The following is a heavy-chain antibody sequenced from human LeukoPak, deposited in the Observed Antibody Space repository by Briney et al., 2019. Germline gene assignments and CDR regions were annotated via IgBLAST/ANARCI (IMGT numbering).Heavy chain of an antibody. Sequence: PSETLSLTCTVSGGSISSSSYYWGWIRQPPGKGLEWIGSIYYSGSTYYNPSLKSRVTISVDTSKNQFSLKLSSVTAADTAVYYCAREYSGSLGSSWSNYYYYYYYMDVWGKGTTVTVSS. CDR3: AREYSGSLGSSWSNYYYYYYYMDV. CDR2: IYYSGST. V-gene: IGHV4-39*07. CDR1: GGSISSSSYY. D-gene: IGHD6-13*01. J-gene: IGHJ6*03.